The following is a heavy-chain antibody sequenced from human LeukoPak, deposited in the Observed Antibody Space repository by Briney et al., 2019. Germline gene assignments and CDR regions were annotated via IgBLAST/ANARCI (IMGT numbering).Heavy chain of an antibody. Sequence: KTSETLSLTCTVSGGSISSSSYYWGWIRQPPGKGLEWIGSIYYSGSTYYNPSLKSRVTISVDTSKNQFSLKLSSVTAADTAVYYCARGDLGELSGFDYWGQGTLVTVSS. J-gene: IGHJ4*02. CDR3: ARGDLGELSGFDY. CDR1: GGSISSSSYY. V-gene: IGHV4-39*07. D-gene: IGHD3-16*02. CDR2: IYYSGST.